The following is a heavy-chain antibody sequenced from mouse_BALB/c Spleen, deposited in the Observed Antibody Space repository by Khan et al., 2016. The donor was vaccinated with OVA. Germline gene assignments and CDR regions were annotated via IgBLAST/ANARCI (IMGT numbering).Heavy chain of an antibody. V-gene: IGHV2-6-7*01. J-gene: IGHJ2*01. CDR1: GFSLTDYG. CDR3: AINYYGSSFYLDY. CDR2: IWGDGST. D-gene: IGHD1-1*01. Sequence: QVQLKESGPGLVAPSQSLSITCTVSGFSLTDYGVNWVRQSPGKGLEWLGMIWGDGSTDYNSALKSRLSITKDNSKSQVFLKMNSRQTDDTASNYAAINYYGSSFYLDYWGQGTTLTVSS.